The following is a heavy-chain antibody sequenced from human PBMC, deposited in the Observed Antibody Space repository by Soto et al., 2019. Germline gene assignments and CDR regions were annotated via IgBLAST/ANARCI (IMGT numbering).Heavy chain of an antibody. CDR3: ARDPRRTEVDNWFDP. CDR1: GGSISGDYY. CDR2: IYYSGSS. Sequence: SETLSLTCSVSGGSISGDYYWSWIRQSPEKGLEWIGYIYYSGSSYSNPALQSRLSMSLDTSENQFSLKLRSVTAADTAVYYCARDPRRTEVDNWFDPWGQGTLVTVPQ. D-gene: IGHD2-15*01. J-gene: IGHJ5*02. V-gene: IGHV4-30-4*08.